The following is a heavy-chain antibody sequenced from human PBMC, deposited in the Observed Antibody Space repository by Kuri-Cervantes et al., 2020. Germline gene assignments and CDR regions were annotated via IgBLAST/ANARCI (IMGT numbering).Heavy chain of an antibody. CDR2: INHSEST. CDR3: ARKAPDIVVVPAATVYYYYGMDV. CDR1: GGSFSGYY. D-gene: IGHD2-2*01. J-gene: IGHJ6*02. V-gene: IGHV4-34*01. Sequence: GSLRLSCAVYGGSFSGYYWSWIRQPPGKGLEWIGEINHSESTNYNPSLKSRVTISVDTSKNQFSLKLSSVTAADTAVYYCARKAPDIVVVPAATVYYYYGMDVWGQGTTVTVSS.